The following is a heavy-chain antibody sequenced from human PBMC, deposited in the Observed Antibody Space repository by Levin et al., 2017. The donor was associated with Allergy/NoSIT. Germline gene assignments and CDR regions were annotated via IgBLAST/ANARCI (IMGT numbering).Heavy chain of an antibody. CDR2: INHSGST. Sequence: PSETLSLTCAVYGGSFSGYYWSWIRQPPGKGLEWIGEINHSGSTNYNPSLKSRVTISVDTSKNQFSLKLSSVTAADTAVYYCARTSLFWSGYHYYYYYMDGWGKGTTVTVSS. J-gene: IGHJ6*03. V-gene: IGHV4-34*01. CDR3: ARTSLFWSGYHYYYYYMDG. CDR1: GGSFSGYY. D-gene: IGHD3-3*01.